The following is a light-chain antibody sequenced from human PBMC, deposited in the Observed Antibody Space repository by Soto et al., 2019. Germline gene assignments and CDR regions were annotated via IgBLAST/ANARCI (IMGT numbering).Light chain of an antibody. CDR2: EAS. CDR3: QQANSFPIT. Sequence: EIQMTQSPSSVSASVGDIVTITCRASQGITNRLAWYQQKPGKAPKLLIYEASSLQSGVPSRISGSGSGTDFTLTISSLQPEDFATYYCQQANSFPITFGQGTKVDIK. V-gene: IGKV1D-12*01. J-gene: IGKJ1*01. CDR1: QGITNR.